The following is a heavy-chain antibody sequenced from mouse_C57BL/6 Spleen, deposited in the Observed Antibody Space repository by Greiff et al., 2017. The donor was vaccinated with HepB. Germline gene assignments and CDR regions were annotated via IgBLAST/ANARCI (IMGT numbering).Heavy chain of an antibody. V-gene: IGHV1-80*01. CDR1: GYAFSSYW. CDR2: IYPGDGDT. J-gene: IGHJ4*01. CDR3: ARKEGYYAMDY. Sequence: VQLQQSGAELVKPGASVKISCKASGYAFSSYWMNWVKQRPGKGLEWIGQIYPGDGDTNYNGKFKGKATLTADKSSSTAYMQLSSLTSEDSAIYFCARKEGYYAMDYWGQGTSVTVSS.